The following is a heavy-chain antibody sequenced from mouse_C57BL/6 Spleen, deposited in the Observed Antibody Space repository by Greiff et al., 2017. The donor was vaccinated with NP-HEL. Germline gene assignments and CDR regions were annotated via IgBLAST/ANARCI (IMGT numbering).Heavy chain of an antibody. CDR3: TRVDYDYDQGRY. CDR2: IDPETGGT. J-gene: IGHJ2*01. CDR1: GYTFTDYE. V-gene: IGHV1-15*01. Sequence: QVQLQQSGAELVRPGASVTLSCKASGYTFTDYEMHWVKQTPVHGLEWIGAIDPETGGTAYNQKFKGKAILTADKSSSTAYMELRSLTSEDSAVYYCTRVDYDYDQGRYWGQGTTLTVSS. D-gene: IGHD2-4*01.